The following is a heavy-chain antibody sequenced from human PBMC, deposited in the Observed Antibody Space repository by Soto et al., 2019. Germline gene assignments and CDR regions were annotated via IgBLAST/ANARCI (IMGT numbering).Heavy chain of an antibody. V-gene: IGHV4-39*01. Sequence: QLQLQESGPGLVKPSETLSLTCTVSGGSISSSSYYWGWIRQLPGKGLGWIGSTYYSGSTYYNPSLKSRVTISVDTSKNQFALKLSSVTAADTAVYYCARHTPAISISDHWGQRTLVTVSS. CDR3: ARHTPAISISDH. CDR1: GGSISSSSYY. J-gene: IGHJ4*02. D-gene: IGHD2-15*01. CDR2: TYYSGST.